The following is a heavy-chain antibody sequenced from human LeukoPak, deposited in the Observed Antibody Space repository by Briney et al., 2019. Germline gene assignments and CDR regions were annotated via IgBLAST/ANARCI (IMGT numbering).Heavy chain of an antibody. Sequence: GASVTVSCKASGGTFSSYAISWVRQAPGQGLEWMGRIIPILGIANYAQKFQGRVTITADKSTSTAYMELSSLRSEDTAVYYCARARYDCSSTSCYDTQFDYWGQGTLVTVSS. V-gene: IGHV1-69*04. CDR3: ARARYDCSSTSCYDTQFDY. D-gene: IGHD2-2*01. CDR1: GGTFSSYA. J-gene: IGHJ4*02. CDR2: IIPILGIA.